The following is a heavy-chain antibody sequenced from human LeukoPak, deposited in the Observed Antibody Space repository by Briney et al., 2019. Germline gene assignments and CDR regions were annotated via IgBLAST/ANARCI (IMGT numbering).Heavy chain of an antibody. CDR3: VRYGLQGSRDSRCFTSFYYNGVDV. D-gene: IGHD4-11*01. V-gene: IGHV5-51*01. J-gene: IGHJ6*02. CDR1: GYSITSYW. Sequence: GASLQICCKGCGYSITSYWIGWVRQMGGKVVEWMGIIFPGGTDNNSSPALQGQVTISADNSISTAYLQWSSLEASDTAIYYCVRYGLQGSRDSRCFTSFYYNGVDVWGQGSTVTVTS. CDR2: IFPGGTDN.